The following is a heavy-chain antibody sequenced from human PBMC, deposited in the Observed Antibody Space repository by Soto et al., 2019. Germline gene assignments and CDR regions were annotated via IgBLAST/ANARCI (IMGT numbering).Heavy chain of an antibody. J-gene: IGHJ3*02. D-gene: IGHD3-22*01. Sequence: GESLKSSCKGSVYSFTSYWIGWVRQMPGKGLEWMGIIYPGDSDTRYSPSFQGQVTISADKSISTAYLQWSSLKASDTAMYYCARAPHYYDSSGYAFYIWGQGTMVTVSS. CDR1: VYSFTSYW. CDR2: IYPGDSDT. V-gene: IGHV5-51*01. CDR3: ARAPHYYDSSGYAFYI.